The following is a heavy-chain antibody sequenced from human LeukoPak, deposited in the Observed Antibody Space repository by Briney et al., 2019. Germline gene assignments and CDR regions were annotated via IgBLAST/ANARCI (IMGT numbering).Heavy chain of an antibody. V-gene: IGHV5-51*01. J-gene: IGHJ4*02. CDR1: GYSFTTYW. Sequence: PGESLKISCEASGYSFTTYWIGSVRQMPGKGLEWMGIIYPGDSDTRYSPSFQGQVTISADKSINTAYLQWSSLKASDTAMYYCARQHGSGSYYSRAIDYWGQGTLVTVSS. CDR3: ARQHGSGSYYSRAIDY. CDR2: IYPGDSDT. D-gene: IGHD3-10*01.